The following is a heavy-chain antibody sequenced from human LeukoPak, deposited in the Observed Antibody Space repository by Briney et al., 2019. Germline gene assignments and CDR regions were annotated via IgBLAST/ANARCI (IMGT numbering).Heavy chain of an antibody. J-gene: IGHJ4*02. Sequence: PGGSLRLSCAASGFTVSSNHMSWVRQIPGKGLEWVSLIYAGGSTYYADSVKGRFTISRDNSKNPLYLQMNSLRAEDTAVYYCARARGNRPGYCSGENCYYFDYWGQGTLVTVSS. V-gene: IGHV3-53*01. CDR1: GFTVSSNH. CDR2: IYAGGST. D-gene: IGHD2-15*01. CDR3: ARARGNRPGYCSGENCYYFDY.